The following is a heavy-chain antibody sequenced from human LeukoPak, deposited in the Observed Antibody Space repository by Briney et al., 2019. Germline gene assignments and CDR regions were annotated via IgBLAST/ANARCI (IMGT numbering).Heavy chain of an antibody. J-gene: IGHJ6*03. D-gene: IGHD5-18*01. CDR1: GFTFSSYA. CDR3: ARGNTAMVSLREYYMDV. Sequence: GGSLRLSCAASGFTFSSYAMHWVRQAPGKGLEWVAVISYDGSNKYYVDSVKGRFTISRDNSKNTLYLQMNSLRAEDTAVYYCARGNTAMVSLREYYMDVWGKGTTVTVSS. CDR2: ISYDGSNK. V-gene: IGHV3-30*04.